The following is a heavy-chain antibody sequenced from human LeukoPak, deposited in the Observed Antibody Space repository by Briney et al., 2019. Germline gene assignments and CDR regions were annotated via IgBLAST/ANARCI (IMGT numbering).Heavy chain of an antibody. Sequence: ASVKVSCKASGYTFTGYYMHWVRQAPGQGLEWMGWINPNSGGTNYAQKFQGRVTMTRDTSISTAYMELSRLRSDDTAVYYCASSEYGYPPRFYFFDYGGKGPRVTVPS. V-gene: IGHV1-2*02. D-gene: IGHD5-18*01. CDR2: INPNSGGT. CDR1: GYTFTGYY. J-gene: IGHJ4*02. CDR3: ASSEYGYPPRFYFFDY.